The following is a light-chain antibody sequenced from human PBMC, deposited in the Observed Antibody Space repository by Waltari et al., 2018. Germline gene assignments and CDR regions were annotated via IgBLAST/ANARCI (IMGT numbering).Light chain of an antibody. J-gene: IGLJ1*01. CDR2: DVT. CDR3: SSYTGSTNNLYV. V-gene: IGLV2-8*01. Sequence: QSALTQPPSASGSPGQSVALSCTGTSSDVGAYNYVSWYQQPPGKAPKLSIYDVTKRPSGVPDRFSGSKSGNTASLTVSGLQADDEADYHCSSYTGSTNNLYVFGTGTKVTVL. CDR1: SSDVGAYNY.